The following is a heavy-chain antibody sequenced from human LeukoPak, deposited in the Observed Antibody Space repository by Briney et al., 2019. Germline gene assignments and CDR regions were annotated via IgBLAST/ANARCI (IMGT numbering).Heavy chain of an antibody. V-gene: IGHV1-2*02. CDR2: INPNSGGT. Sequence: GASVKVSGTASGYTFTGYYMHWVRQAPGQGLEWMGWINPNSGGTHYAQKFQGSITMTRDTSISTAYMELSRLRSDDTAVYYCARDSYDDWYFDYWGQGTLVTVSS. CDR3: ARDSYDDWYFDY. D-gene: IGHD4-17*01. CDR1: GYTFTGYY. J-gene: IGHJ4*02.